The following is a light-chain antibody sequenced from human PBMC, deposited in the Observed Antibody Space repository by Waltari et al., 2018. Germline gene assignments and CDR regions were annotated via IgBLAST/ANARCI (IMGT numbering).Light chain of an antibody. V-gene: IGKV1-5*03. J-gene: IGKJ3*01. CDR2: GAS. CDR1: QSITTS. CDR3: QQYDSYPFT. Sequence: DIQMTQSPSTLSASVGDTVIISCRASQSITTSLAWYQQKPGKAPDVLIYGASNLESGVPSRFSGSGSGTEFTLTISSLQPDDFATYYCQQYDSYPFTFGPGTKVDVK.